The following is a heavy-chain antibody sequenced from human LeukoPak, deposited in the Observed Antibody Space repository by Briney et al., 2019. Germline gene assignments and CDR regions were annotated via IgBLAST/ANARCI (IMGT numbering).Heavy chain of an antibody. V-gene: IGHV3-23*01. J-gene: IGHJ4*02. Sequence: GGSLRLSCAASGFTFSSYAMSWVRQAPGKGLEWVSAISGPAGSWDYADSVKGRFTISRDNSKNTLFLQMNSLRAEDTAIYYCAKKVGLVSAPLYYFDVWGQGTVVTVSS. CDR1: GFTFSSYA. CDR3: AKKVGLVSAPLYYFDV. CDR2: ISGPAGSW. D-gene: IGHD5/OR15-5a*01.